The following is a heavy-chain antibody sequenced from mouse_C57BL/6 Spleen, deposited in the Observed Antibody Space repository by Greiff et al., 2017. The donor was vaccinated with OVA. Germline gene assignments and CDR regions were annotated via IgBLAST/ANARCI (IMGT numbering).Heavy chain of an antibody. J-gene: IGHJ2*01. CDR1: GFTFSSYA. CDR2: ISDGGSYT. V-gene: IGHV5-4*01. Sequence: EVKVVESGGGLVKPGGSLKLSCAASGFTFSSYAMSWVRQTPEKRLEWVATISDGGSYTYYPDNVKGRFTISRDNAKNNLYLQMSNLKSEDTAMYYCARDPRDGYYFDYWGQGTTLTVSS. CDR3: ARDPRDGYYFDY. D-gene: IGHD2-3*01.